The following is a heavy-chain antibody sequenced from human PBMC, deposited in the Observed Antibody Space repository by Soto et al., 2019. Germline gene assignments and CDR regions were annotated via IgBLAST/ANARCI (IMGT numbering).Heavy chain of an antibody. CDR3: AKGGEVGGVLGDH. CDR2: ISYDGSYQ. CDR1: GFAFNKFG. J-gene: IGHJ4*02. D-gene: IGHD1-26*01. V-gene: IGHV3-30*18. Sequence: QVQLVESGGGVVQPGTSLRLSCEASGFAFNKFGMHWVRQAPGKGLEWVAFISYDGSYQYYADSVQGRLTITRDNSMNTLNMLLNSLRREDTAVYYCAKGGEVGGVLGDHWGQGTLVTVSS.